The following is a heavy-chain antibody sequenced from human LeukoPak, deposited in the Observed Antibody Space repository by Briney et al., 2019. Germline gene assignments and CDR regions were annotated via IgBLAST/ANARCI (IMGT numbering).Heavy chain of an antibody. D-gene: IGHD2-2*01. Sequence: ASVKVSCKASGYTFTSYYMHWLRQAPGQGLEWMGIINPSGGSTSYAQKFQGRVTMTRDTSTSTVYMELSSLRSEDTAVYYCARDLCSSTSCYGGGDNWFDPWGQGTLVTVSS. J-gene: IGHJ5*02. CDR2: INPSGGST. V-gene: IGHV1-46*03. CDR3: ARDLCSSTSCYGGGDNWFDP. CDR1: GYTFTSYY.